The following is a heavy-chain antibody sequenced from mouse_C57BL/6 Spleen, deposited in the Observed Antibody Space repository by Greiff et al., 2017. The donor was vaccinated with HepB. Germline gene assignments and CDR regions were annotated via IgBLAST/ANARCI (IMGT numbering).Heavy chain of an antibody. V-gene: IGHV3-6*01. CDR2: ISYDGSN. J-gene: IGHJ2*01. Sequence: EVKLMESGPGLVKPSQSLSLTCSVTGYSITSGYYWNWIRQFPGNKLEWMGYISYDGSNNYNPSLKNRISITRDTSKNQFFLKLNSVTTEDTATYYCARDYYGSSSDWGQGTTLTVSS. CDR3: ARDYYGSSSD. D-gene: IGHD1-1*01. CDR1: GYSITSGYY.